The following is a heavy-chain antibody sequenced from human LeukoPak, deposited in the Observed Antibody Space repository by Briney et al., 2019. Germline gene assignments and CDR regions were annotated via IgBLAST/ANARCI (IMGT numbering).Heavy chain of an antibody. CDR3: AKGGVLSGYSYGYWFDY. Sequence: GGSLRLSCAASGFTFSSYGMHWVRQAPGKGLEWVAVISYDGSNKYYADSVKGRFTISRDNSKNTLYLQMNSLRAEDTAVYYCAKGGVLSGYSYGYWFDYWGQGTLVTVSS. J-gene: IGHJ4*02. CDR2: ISYDGSNK. V-gene: IGHV3-30*18. CDR1: GFTFSSYG. D-gene: IGHD5-18*01.